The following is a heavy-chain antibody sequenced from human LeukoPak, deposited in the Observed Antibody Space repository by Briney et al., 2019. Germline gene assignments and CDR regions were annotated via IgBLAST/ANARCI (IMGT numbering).Heavy chain of an antibody. CDR3: ARELGYSDAFDI. V-gene: IGHV1-69*13. J-gene: IGHJ3*02. Sequence: SVKVSCTASGGTFSSYAISWVRQAPGQGLEWMGGIIPIFGTANYAQKFQGRVTITADESTSTAYMELSSLRSEDTAVYYCARELGYSDAFDIWGQGTMVTVSS. CDR1: GGTFSSYA. CDR2: IIPIFGTA. D-gene: IGHD2-15*01.